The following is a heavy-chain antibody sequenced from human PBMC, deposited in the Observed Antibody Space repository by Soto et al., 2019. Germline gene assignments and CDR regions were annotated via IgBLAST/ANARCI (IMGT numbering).Heavy chain of an antibody. Sequence: GGSLRLSCAASGFTFSSYAMSWVRQAPGKGLEWVSAISGSGGSTYYADSVKGRFTISRDNSKNTLYLQMNSLRAEDTAVYYCAKVLVVVVPAAGDAFDIWGQGTMVTVSS. J-gene: IGHJ3*02. D-gene: IGHD2-2*01. CDR1: GFTFSSYA. CDR3: AKVLVVVVPAAGDAFDI. CDR2: ISGSGGST. V-gene: IGHV3-23*01.